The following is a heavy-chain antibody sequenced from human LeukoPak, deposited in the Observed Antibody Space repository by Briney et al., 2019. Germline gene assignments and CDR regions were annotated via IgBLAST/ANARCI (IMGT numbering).Heavy chain of an antibody. Sequence: ASVKVSCKAAGYTFTAYYIHWVRQAPGRGLEWMGWINPNGGGTNSAQKFQGRVTMTRDSSISTAYMEISRLTSDDTAVYHCARVGSITARKNYFDYWGQGTLVTVSS. CDR2: INPNGGGT. D-gene: IGHD6-6*01. V-gene: IGHV1-2*02. CDR3: ARVGSITARKNYFDY. J-gene: IGHJ4*02. CDR1: GYTFTAYY.